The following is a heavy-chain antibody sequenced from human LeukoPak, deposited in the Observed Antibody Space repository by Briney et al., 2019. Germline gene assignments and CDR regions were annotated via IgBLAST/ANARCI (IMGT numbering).Heavy chain of an antibody. Sequence: SETLSLTCTVSGGFISSYYWSWIRQPPGKGLGWIGYIYYSGSTNYNPSLKSRVTIQVDTSKNQFSLKLSSVTAADTAVYYCARFGSGSYKYYFDYWGQGTLVTVSS. J-gene: IGHJ4*02. CDR2: IYYSGST. D-gene: IGHD3-10*01. CDR1: GGFISSYY. CDR3: ARFGSGSYKYYFDY. V-gene: IGHV4-59*01.